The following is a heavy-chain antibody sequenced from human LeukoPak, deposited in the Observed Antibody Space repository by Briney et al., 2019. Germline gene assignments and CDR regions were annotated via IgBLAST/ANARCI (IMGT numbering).Heavy chain of an antibody. CDR2: ISAYNGNT. Sequence: GAPVTVSCTASGYTFTSYGISWVRQAPGQGLEWMGWISAYNGNTNYAQKLQGRVTMTTDTSTSTAYMELRSLRSDDTAVYYCARASSPYSSSTDSWFDPWGQGTLVTVSS. J-gene: IGHJ5*02. CDR1: GYTFTSYG. V-gene: IGHV1-18*01. D-gene: IGHD6-6*01. CDR3: ARASSPYSSSTDSWFDP.